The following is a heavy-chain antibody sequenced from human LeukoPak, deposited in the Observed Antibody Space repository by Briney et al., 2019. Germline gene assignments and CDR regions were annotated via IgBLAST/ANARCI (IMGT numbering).Heavy chain of an antibody. CDR1: GFIVSGDF. CDR3: ARQDDSGYVGLFDY. CDR2: IYSGGST. Sequence: GGSLRLSCAASGFIVSGDFMSWVRQAPGKGLEWVSVIYSGGSTYYADSVKGRFTISRDNSKNTLSVQMDSLRAEDTAVYYCARQDDSGYVGLFDYWGQGTLVTVSP. D-gene: IGHD5-12*01. J-gene: IGHJ4*02. V-gene: IGHV3-66*04.